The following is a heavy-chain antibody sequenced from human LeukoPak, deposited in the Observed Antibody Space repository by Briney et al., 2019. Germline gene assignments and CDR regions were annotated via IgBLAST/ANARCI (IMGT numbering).Heavy chain of an antibody. J-gene: IGHJ4*02. V-gene: IGHV3-74*01. CDR1: GFTFSSYW. Sequence: GGSLRLSCAASGFTFSSYWMHWVRQAPGKGLVWVSCINSDGSSTSYADSVKGRFTISRDNAKNTLYLQMNSLRAEDTAVYYCARGPMVRTNLFDYWGQGTLVTVSS. CDR2: INSDGSST. CDR3: ARGPMVRTNLFDY. D-gene: IGHD3-10*01.